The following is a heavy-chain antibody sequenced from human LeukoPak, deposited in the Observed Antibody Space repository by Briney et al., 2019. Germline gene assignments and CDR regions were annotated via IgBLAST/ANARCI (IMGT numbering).Heavy chain of an antibody. D-gene: IGHD5/OR15-5a*01. CDR1: GDSIGSGNYY. CDR3: ARDHSFFQVDY. V-gene: IGHV4-39*02. J-gene: IGHJ4*02. CDR2: IHSGGST. Sequence: PSETLSLTCTVSGDSIGSGNYYWGWIRQPPGKRLELIGSIHSGGSTYYIPSVKSRITISADTSKNQFSLKLTSVTAADTAVYYCARDHSFFQVDYWGQGTLVTVSS.